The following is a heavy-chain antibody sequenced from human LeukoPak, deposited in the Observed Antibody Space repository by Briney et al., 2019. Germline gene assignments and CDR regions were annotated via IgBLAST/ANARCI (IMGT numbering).Heavy chain of an antibody. CDR1: GGTFSSYA. D-gene: IGHD1-14*01. CDR3: AREGPVGPETLYYYGMDV. Sequence: GASVKVSCKASGGTFSSYAISWVRQAPGQGLEWMGRIIPILGIANYAQKFQGRVTITADKSTSTAYMELSSLRSEDTAVYYCAREGPVGPETLYYYGMDVWGQGTTVTVSS. CDR2: IIPILGIA. J-gene: IGHJ6*02. V-gene: IGHV1-69*04.